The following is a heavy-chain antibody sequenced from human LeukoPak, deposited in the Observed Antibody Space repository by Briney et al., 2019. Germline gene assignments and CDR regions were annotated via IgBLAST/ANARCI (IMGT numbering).Heavy chain of an antibody. J-gene: IGHJ4*02. D-gene: IGHD3-10*01. Sequence: GGSLRLSCAASGFTFTNYWMHWVRQAPGKGLVWVSHINTDGSSTNYADSVKGRFTISRDNAKNTLYLQMNSLRAEDTAVYYCARDPGVFFDSGGQGTLVPVS. CDR1: GFTFTNYW. CDR2: INTDGSST. CDR3: ARDPGVFFDS. V-gene: IGHV3-74*01.